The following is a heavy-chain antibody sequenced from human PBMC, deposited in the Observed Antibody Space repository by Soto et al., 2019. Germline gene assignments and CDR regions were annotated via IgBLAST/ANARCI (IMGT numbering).Heavy chain of an antibody. J-gene: IGHJ4*02. CDR2: ISYDAINE. CDR3: ARDRLRLGELSLIGYFDY. V-gene: IGHV3-30*15. CDR1: GFTFTSYA. D-gene: IGHD3-16*02. Sequence: QVQLVESGGSVVQPGRSLRLSCAASGFTFTSYAMHCVRQAPGKGLEWVAVISYDAINEYYVDSVKGRFTISRDNSKDTLFLQMSSLRVEDTAVYYCARDRLRLGELSLIGYFDYWGQGTLVTVSS.